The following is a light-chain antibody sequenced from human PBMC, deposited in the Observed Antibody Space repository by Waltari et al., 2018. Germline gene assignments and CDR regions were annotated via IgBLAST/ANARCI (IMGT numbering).Light chain of an antibody. CDR1: QGISNY. J-gene: IGKJ2*01. V-gene: IGKV1-27*01. Sequence: DIQMTQSPSSLSASVGDRVTITCRASQGISNYLAWYQQKPGKVPKLLIYAASTLQSGVPSRFSGSGSGTDFTRTISSLQPEDVATYYCQKYYSAPYTFGQGTNLEIK. CDR2: AAS. CDR3: QKYYSAPYT.